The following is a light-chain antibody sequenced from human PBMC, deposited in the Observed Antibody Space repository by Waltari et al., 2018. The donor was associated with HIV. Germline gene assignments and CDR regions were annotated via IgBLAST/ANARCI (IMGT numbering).Light chain of an antibody. J-gene: IGLJ3*02. CDR2: YVA. Sequence: QSALTQPASVSGSPGQSVTVSCSGSGKDLGAYDYVSWFQQHPDKAPQLIIFYVAKRPSGISDRFSASKSGNTASLTISGLQPEDEADYFCCSYTSSDTWVFGGGTKVTVL. CDR3: CSYTSSDTWV. V-gene: IGLV2-14*03. CDR1: GKDLGAYDY.